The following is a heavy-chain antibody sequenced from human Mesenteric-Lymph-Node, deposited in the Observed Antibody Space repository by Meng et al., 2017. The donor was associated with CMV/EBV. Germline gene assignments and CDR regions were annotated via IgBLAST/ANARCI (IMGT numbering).Heavy chain of an antibody. Sequence: VLRWPFRGYFWCWTRQPPGKGMEWIGEINHGGRTNSFPSLKRRVTISVDTSKDQFSLKLSSVTAADTAVYYCARDYSSRYRGFDPWGQGTLVTVSS. CDR1: RWPFRGYF. J-gene: IGHJ5*02. CDR3: ARDYSSRYRGFDP. V-gene: IGHV4-34*01. D-gene: IGHD6-13*01. CDR2: INHGGRT.